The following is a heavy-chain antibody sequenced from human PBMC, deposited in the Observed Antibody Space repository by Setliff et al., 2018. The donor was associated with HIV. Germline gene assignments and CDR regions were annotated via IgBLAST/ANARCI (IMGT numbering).Heavy chain of an antibody. D-gene: IGHD1-26*01. CDR2: IDPEDGET. V-gene: IGHV1-69-2*01. CDR1: GYTFVDFY. Sequence: GASVKVSCKGSGYTFVDFYMHWVKEAPGRGLEWMGRIDPEDGETIYAENFQGRVTITADTPTDTVYMEVSSLISDDTAVYYCATGRGSIEDGRRFYYMDVWGKGTTVTVSS. CDR3: ATGRGSIEDGRRFYYMDV. J-gene: IGHJ6*03.